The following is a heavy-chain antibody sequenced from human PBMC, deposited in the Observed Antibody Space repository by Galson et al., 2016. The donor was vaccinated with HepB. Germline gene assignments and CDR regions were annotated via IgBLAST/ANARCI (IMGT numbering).Heavy chain of an antibody. CDR2: TSFDGKNN. CDR1: GFTFSSFT. Sequence: SLRLSCAASGFTFSSFTMHWVRQAPGRSLEWLSVTSFDGKNNDYADAVKGRFTMSRDNSQNTVHLFLSGLRPEDSATYYCAWGRAAMDVWGQGTTVFVSS. V-gene: IGHV3-30*04. CDR3: AWGRAAMDV. J-gene: IGHJ6*02. D-gene: IGHD3-10*01.